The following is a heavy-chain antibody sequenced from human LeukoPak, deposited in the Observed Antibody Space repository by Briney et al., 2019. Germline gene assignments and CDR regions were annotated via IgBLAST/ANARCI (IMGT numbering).Heavy chain of an antibody. V-gene: IGHV3-33*01. CDR2: IYYDGTNK. Sequence: GRPLRLSCAASGFTFSSYGMHWVRQAPGKALEWVAVIYYDGTNKYYADSVKGRFTISSDNSKNTLYLQMNSLRAEDTAVYYCARGYVNYYYGMDVWGKGTTVTVSS. D-gene: IGHD5-12*01. CDR1: GFTFSSYG. CDR3: ARGYVNYYYGMDV. J-gene: IGHJ6*04.